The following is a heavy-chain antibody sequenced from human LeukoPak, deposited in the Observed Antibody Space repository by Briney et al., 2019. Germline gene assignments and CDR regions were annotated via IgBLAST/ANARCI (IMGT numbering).Heavy chain of an antibody. CDR3: ARGYGDYYYYYMDV. CDR2: ISGSGGST. D-gene: IGHD4-17*01. V-gene: IGHV3-23*01. Sequence: GGSLRLSCAASGFTFSNYAMSWVRQAPGKGLEWVSAISGSGGSTYYADSVKGRFTISRDNAKNSLYLQMNSLRAEDTAVYYCARGYGDYYYYYMDVWGKGTTVTISS. CDR1: GFTFSNYA. J-gene: IGHJ6*03.